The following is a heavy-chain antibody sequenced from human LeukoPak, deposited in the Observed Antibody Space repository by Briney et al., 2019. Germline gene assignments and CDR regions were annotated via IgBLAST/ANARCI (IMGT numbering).Heavy chain of an antibody. J-gene: IGHJ6*02. D-gene: IGHD1-1*01. CDR1: GYTLTELS. V-gene: IGHV1-24*01. Sequence: ASVTVSCTVSGYTLTELSMHWVRQAPGKGLEWMGGFDPEDGETIYAQKFQGRVTMTEDTSTDTAYMELSSLRSEDTAVYYCATKLEPPNWYYGMDVWGQGTTVTVSS. CDR2: FDPEDGET. CDR3: ATKLEPPNWYYGMDV.